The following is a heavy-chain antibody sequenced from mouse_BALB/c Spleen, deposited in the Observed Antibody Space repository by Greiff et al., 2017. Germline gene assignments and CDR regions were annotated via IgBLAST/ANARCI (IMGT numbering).Heavy chain of an antibody. D-gene: IGHD2-3*01. J-gene: IGHJ2*01. CDR1: GFTFSSFG. CDR2: ISSGSSTI. Sequence: EVKLMESGGGLVQPGGSRKLSCAASGFTFSSFGMHWVRQAPEKGLEWVAYISSGSSTIYYADTVKGRFTISRDNPKNTLFLQMTSLRSEDTAMYYCARHDGYFLFDYWGQGTTLTVSS. CDR3: ARHDGYFLFDY. V-gene: IGHV5-17*02.